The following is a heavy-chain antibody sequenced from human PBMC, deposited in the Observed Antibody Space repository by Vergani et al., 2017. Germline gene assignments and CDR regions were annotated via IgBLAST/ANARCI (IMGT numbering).Heavy chain of an antibody. CDR2: IYTGERT. D-gene: IGHD2-21*02. Sequence: EVQLVESGGGLAQPGTSLRLSCAGSGFRVTDYYMAWVWQAPGKGLEWVSVIYTGERTFYPKSVRGRFTVSRDRSTNTLYLQMHGLRPEDTALYYCAKGGAPNPYQCDLDVWGQGTTVTVSS. V-gene: IGHV3-66*02. CDR3: AKGGAPNPYQCDLDV. CDR1: GFRVTDYY. J-gene: IGHJ6*02.